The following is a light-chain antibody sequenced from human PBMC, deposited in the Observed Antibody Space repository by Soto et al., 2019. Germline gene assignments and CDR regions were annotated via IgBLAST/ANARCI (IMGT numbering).Light chain of an antibody. V-gene: IGLV2-8*01. Sequence: QSALTQPPSASGSPGQSVTISCTGTSSDVGAYNYVSWYQQHAGKSPKLVIYEVTKRPSGVPDRFSGSKSANTASLTVSGLQAEDEADYYCSSFASINTWVFGVGTKVTVL. CDR1: SSDVGAYNY. J-gene: IGLJ3*02. CDR2: EVT. CDR3: SSFASINTWV.